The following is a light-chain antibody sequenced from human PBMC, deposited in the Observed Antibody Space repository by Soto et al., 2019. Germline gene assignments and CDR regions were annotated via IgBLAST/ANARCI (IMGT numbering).Light chain of an antibody. CDR2: GAS. CDR1: KSVNSN. J-gene: IGKJ4*01. Sequence: EIVMTQSPATLSVSPGERATLSCRASKSVNSNLAWYQQKPGQAPRFVIYGASTRATGIPARFSGSGSGTEFTLTISSLQSEDFAVYYWQQYNDWPLTFGGGTKVLIK. V-gene: IGKV3-15*01. CDR3: QQYNDWPLT.